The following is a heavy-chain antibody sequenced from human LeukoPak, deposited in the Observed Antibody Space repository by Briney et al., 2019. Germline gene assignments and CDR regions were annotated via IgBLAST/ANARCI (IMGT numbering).Heavy chain of an antibody. D-gene: IGHD4-17*01. CDR1: GGSISSYY. J-gene: IGHJ4*02. V-gene: IGHV4-59*01. CDR3: ARVSTVTTGFNY. CDR2: IYYSGST. Sequence: SETLSLTCTVSGGSISSYYWSWIRQPPGKGQEWIGYIYYSGSTNYNPSLKSRVTISVDTSKNQFSLELSSVTAADTAVYYCARVSTVTTGFNYWGQGTLVTVSS.